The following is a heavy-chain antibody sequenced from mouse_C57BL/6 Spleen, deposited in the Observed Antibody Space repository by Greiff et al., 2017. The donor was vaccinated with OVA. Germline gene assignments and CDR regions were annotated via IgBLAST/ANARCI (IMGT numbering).Heavy chain of an antibody. J-gene: IGHJ1*03. CDR3: TNYYYAV. Sequence: QVQLKESGAELVRPGASVTLSCKASGYTFTDYEMHWVKQTPVHGLEWIGAIDPETGGTAYNQKFKGKAILTADKSSSTAYMELRSLTSEDSAVYYCTNYYYAVWGTGTTVTVSS. CDR2: IDPETGGT. CDR1: GYTFTDYE. V-gene: IGHV1-15*01.